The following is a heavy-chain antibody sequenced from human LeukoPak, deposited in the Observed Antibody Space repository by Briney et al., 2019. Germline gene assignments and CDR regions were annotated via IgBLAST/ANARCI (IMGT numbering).Heavy chain of an antibody. V-gene: IGHV3-7*01. CDR3: AKSEMGTTIFGVVIRLDAFDI. D-gene: IGHD3-3*01. CDR2: IKQDGSEK. Sequence: AGGSLRLSCAASGFTFSSYWMSWVRQAPGKGLEWVANIKQDGSEKYYVDSVKGRFTISRDNAKNSLYLQMNSLRAEDTAVYYCAKSEMGTTIFGVVIRLDAFDIWGQGTMLTVSS. CDR1: GFTFSSYW. J-gene: IGHJ3*02.